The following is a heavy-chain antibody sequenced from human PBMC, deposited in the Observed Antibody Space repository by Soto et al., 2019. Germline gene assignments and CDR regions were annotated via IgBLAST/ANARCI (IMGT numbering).Heavy chain of an antibody. J-gene: IGHJ4*02. CDR3: AYGGRWDY. CDR1: GFSFNTYE. V-gene: IGHV3-48*03. CDR2: ISTSGSTI. D-gene: IGHD1-26*01. Sequence: GGSLRLSCAASGFSFNTYEMNWVRQAPGKGLEWVSYISTSGSTIYYADSVKGRFTISRDNGKNSLYLQMNSLRAEDTAVYYCAYGGRWDYGAQGTQVAVYS.